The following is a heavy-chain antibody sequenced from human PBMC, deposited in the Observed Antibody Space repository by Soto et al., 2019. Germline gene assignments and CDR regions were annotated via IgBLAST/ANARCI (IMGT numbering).Heavy chain of an antibody. J-gene: IGHJ4*02. V-gene: IGHV1-69*08. CDR2: IIPILGIA. Sequence: QVQLVQSGAEVKKPGSSVKVSCKASGGTFSSYTISWVRQAPGQGLEWMGRIIPILGIANYAQKFQGRVTXTXDXXTSTAYMELSSLRSEDTAVYYCARDKGREQLGFDYWGQGTLVTVSS. D-gene: IGHD6-13*01. CDR3: ARDKGREQLGFDY. CDR1: GGTFSSYT.